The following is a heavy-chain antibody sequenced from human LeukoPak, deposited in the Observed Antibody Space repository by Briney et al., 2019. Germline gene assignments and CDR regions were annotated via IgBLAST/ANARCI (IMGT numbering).Heavy chain of an antibody. CDR2: IRYDGSNK. Sequence: GGSLRLSCAASGFTFSSYGMHWVRQAPGKGLEWVAFIRYDGSNKYYADSVKGRFTISRDNSKNTLYLQMNSLRAEDTAVYYCAKAATDIGSYPEPAPNWGQGTLVTVSS. CDR3: AKAATDIGSYPEPAPN. J-gene: IGHJ4*02. V-gene: IGHV3-30*02. CDR1: GFTFSSYG. D-gene: IGHD1-26*01.